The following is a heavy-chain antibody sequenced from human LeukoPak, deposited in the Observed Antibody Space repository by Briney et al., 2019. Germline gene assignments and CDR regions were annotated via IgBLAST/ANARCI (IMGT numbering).Heavy chain of an antibody. J-gene: IGHJ5*02. CDR3: ARDPGCSGGSCYCGFDP. D-gene: IGHD2-15*01. CDR1: GGSISSGDYY. Sequence: SETLSLTCTVSGGSISSGDYYWSWIRHPPGKGLEWIGYIYYSGSTYYNPSLKSRVTISVDTSKNQFSLKLSSVTAADTAVYYCARDPGCSGGSCYCGFDPWGQGTLVTVSS. CDR2: IYYSGST. V-gene: IGHV4-30-4*01.